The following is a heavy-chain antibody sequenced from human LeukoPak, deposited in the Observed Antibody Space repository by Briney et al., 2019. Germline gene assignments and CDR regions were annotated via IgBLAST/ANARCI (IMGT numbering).Heavy chain of an antibody. V-gene: IGHV3-7*01. D-gene: IGHD2-21*01. CDR2: IKQDGSEK. J-gene: IGHJ6*03. CDR3: ARVESCGGDCYWAPYYYYYYMDV. CDR1: GFTFSSYW. Sequence: GGSLRLSCAASGFTFSSYWMSWVRQAPGKGLEWVANIKQDGSEKYYVDSVKGRFTISRDNAKNSLYLQMNSLRAEDTAVYYCARVESCGGDCYWAPYYYYYYMDVWGKGTTVTVSS.